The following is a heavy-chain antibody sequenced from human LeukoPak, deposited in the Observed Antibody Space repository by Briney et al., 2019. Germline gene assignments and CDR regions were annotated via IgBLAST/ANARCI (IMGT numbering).Heavy chain of an antibody. V-gene: IGHV3-15*01. CDR3: TTAGNYGISTYYYYYMDV. CDR2: IKSKTDGGTT. CDR1: GFTFSSYG. Sequence: GGSLRLSCAASGFTFSSYGVSWVRQAPGKGLEWVGRIKSKTDGGTTDYAAPVKGRFTISRDDSKNTLYLQMNSLKTEDTAVYYCTTAGNYGISTYYYYYMDVWGKGTTVTVSS. D-gene: IGHD3-9*01. J-gene: IGHJ6*03.